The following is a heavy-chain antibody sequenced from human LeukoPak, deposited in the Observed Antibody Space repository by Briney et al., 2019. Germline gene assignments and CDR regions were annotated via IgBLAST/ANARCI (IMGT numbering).Heavy chain of an antibody. Sequence: PGGSLRLSCAASGFTFRTHAMTWVRQTPGKGLEWVSGISATGGGTYYAAQGRFTISRDNSKNTLYLQIHSLRPDDTAVYYCAMKAVPRPRLHDAFDFWGQGTVVSVSS. J-gene: IGHJ3*01. CDR2: ISATGGGT. CDR1: GFTFRTHA. CDR3: AMKAVPRPRLHDAFDF. V-gene: IGHV3-23*01. D-gene: IGHD5-24*01.